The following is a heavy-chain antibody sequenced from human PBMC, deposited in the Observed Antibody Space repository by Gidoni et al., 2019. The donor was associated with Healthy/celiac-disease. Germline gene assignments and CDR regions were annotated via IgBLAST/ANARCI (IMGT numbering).Heavy chain of an antibody. D-gene: IGHD3-22*01. CDR1: GGSFSGSY. J-gene: IGHJ3*02. CDR2: INHSGST. V-gene: IGHV4-34*01. Sequence: QVQLQQWGAGLLKPSETLSLTCAVYGGSFSGSYWSWIRQPPGKGLEWIGEINHSGSTNYNPSLKSRVTISVDTSKNQFSLKLSSVTAADTAVYYCARPRRLRYYDSSGYRFDAFDIWGQGTMVTVSS. CDR3: ARPRRLRYYDSSGYRFDAFDI.